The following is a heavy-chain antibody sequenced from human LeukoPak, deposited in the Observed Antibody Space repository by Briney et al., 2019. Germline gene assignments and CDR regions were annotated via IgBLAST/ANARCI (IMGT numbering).Heavy chain of an antibody. CDR1: GFTFSTYG. D-gene: IGHD3-16*02. CDR2: INSSGANT. CDR3: AKERAGYTNPYYFAS. Sequence: GGSLRRSCAASGFTFSTYGMSWVRQAPGKGLEGVSTINSSGANTYYADSVRGRFTISRDNSKNTLYLHMNSLRAEDTAVYYCAKERAGYTNPYYFASWGQGTLVTVSS. V-gene: IGHV3-23*01. J-gene: IGHJ4*02.